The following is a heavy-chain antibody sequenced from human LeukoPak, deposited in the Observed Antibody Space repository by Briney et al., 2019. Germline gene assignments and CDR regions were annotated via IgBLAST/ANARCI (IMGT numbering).Heavy chain of an antibody. CDR1: GYTFTGYY. Sequence: ASVKVSCKASGYTFTGYYMHWVRQAPGQGLEWMGWINPNSGGTNYAQKFQGRVTMTRDTSISTAYMELSRLRSDDTAVYYCARGAVAGRRERNWFDPWGQGILVTVSS. CDR3: ARGAVAGRRERNWFDP. CDR2: INPNSGGT. J-gene: IGHJ5*02. V-gene: IGHV1-2*02. D-gene: IGHD6-19*01.